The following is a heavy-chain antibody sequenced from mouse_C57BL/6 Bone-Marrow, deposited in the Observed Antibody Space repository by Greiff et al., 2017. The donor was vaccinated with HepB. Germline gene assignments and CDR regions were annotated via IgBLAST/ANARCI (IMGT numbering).Heavy chain of an antibody. D-gene: IGHD2-3*01. CDR1: GFTFTDYY. CDR2: IRNKANGYTT. Sequence: EVKLMESGGGLVQPGGSLSLSCAASGFTFTDYYMSWVRQPPGKALEWLGFIRNKANGYTTEYSASVKGRFTISRDNSQSILYLQMNALRAEDSATYYGAKYRGYSYDFDYWGKGTTLTVSS. J-gene: IGHJ2*01. CDR3: AKYRGYSYDFDY. V-gene: IGHV7-3*01.